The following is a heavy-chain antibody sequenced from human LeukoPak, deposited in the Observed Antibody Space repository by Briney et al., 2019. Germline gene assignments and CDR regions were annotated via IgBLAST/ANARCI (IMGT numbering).Heavy chain of an antibody. CDR3: ARETMVPH. Sequence: GGSLRLSCAASGFTVSSNYMSWVRQAPGKGLEWVAFIRYDGSNKYYADSVKGRFTISRDNSKNTLYLQMNSLRAEDTAVYYCARETMVPHWGQGTLVTVSS. CDR2: IRYDGSNK. V-gene: IGHV3-30*02. J-gene: IGHJ4*02. D-gene: IGHD3-10*01. CDR1: GFTVSSNY.